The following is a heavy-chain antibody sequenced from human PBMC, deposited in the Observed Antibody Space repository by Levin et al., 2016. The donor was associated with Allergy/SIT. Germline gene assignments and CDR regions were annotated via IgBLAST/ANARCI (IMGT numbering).Heavy chain of an antibody. J-gene: IGHJ4*02. CDR1: GYSFTSYW. CDR3: ARLFSLEYGDYLGHFDY. V-gene: IGHV5-51*01. CDR2: IYPGDSDT. D-gene: IGHD4-17*01. Sequence: KVSCKGSGYSFTSYWIGWVRQMPGKGLEWMGIIYPGDSDTRYSPSFQGQVTISADKSISTAYLQWSSLKASDTAMYYCARLFSLEYGDYLGHFDYWGQGTLVTVSS.